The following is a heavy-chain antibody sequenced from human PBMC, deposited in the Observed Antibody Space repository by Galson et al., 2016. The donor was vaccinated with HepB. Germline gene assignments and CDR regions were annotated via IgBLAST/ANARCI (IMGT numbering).Heavy chain of an antibody. J-gene: IGHJ3*01. CDR2: IITYNGNT. V-gene: IGHV1-18*04. Sequence: SVKVSCKASGYTFTSYGISWVRQAPGQGLEWMAWIITYNGNTEDSQKVQGRVAMTTDTSTNTAYMELSGLRPDDTAVYYCARDDRSGGMDVWGQGTMVTVSS. D-gene: IGHD6-25*01. CDR3: ARDDRSGGMDV. CDR1: GYTFTSYG.